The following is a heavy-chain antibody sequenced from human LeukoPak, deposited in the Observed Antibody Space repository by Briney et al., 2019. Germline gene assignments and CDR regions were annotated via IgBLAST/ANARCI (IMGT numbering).Heavy chain of an antibody. D-gene: IGHD1-1*01. J-gene: IGHJ4*02. CDR1: GFTVSSNY. Sequence: PGGSLGLSCAASGFTVSSNYMSWVRQAPGKGLEWVSVIYSGDNTYYADSVKGRFTISRDISKNTLYLQMNSLRAEDTAVYYCAKDRPYNWNDINFDYWGQGTLVTVSS. CDR3: AKDRPYNWNDINFDY. CDR2: IYSGDNT. V-gene: IGHV3-66*01.